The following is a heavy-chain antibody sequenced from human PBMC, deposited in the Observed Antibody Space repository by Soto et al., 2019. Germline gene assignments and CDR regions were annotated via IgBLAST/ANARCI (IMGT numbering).Heavy chain of an antibody. J-gene: IGHJ4*02. CDR1: GGSINNHY. CDR3: ARANRYCEY. CDR2: IYYTGST. D-gene: IGHD5-12*01. V-gene: IGHV4-59*11. Sequence: QVQLQESGPGLVKPSETLSLTCTVSGGSINNHYWSWVRQPPGKGLEWIGYIYYTGSTNYNPSLKSRLTMSVDTSKNQFSLKLSSVTAADTAIYYCARANRYCEYWGQGILVTVSS.